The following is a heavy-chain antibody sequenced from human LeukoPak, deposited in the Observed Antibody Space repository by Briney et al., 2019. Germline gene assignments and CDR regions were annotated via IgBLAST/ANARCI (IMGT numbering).Heavy chain of an antibody. CDR3: ARDARGNSDFDY. CDR1: GYTFTGYY. CDR2: INPNSGGT. D-gene: IGHD4-23*01. Sequence: GASVKVSCKASGYTFTGYYMHWVRQAPGQGLGWMGWINPNSGGTNYARKFQGRVTMTRDTSISTAYMELSRLRSDDTAVYYCARDARGNSDFDYWGQGTLVTVSS. V-gene: IGHV1-2*02. J-gene: IGHJ4*02.